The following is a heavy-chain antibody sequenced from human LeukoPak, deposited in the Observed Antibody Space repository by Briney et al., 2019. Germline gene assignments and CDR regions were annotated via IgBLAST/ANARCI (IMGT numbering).Heavy chain of an antibody. V-gene: IGHV3-23*01. CDR3: AKDYSSGWYAYYFDS. CDR1: GYTFSNYA. J-gene: IGHJ4*02. CDR2: ISDSGGTT. D-gene: IGHD6-19*01. Sequence: GGSLRLSCAASGYTFSNYAMSWVRQAPGKGLEWVSGISDSGGTTFYADSVKGRFTISRDNSKNTLYLQMISPKADDTAVYYCAKDYSSGWYAYYFDSWGQGTLVSVSS.